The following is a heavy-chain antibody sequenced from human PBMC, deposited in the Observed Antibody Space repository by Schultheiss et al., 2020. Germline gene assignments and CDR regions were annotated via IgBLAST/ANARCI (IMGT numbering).Heavy chain of an antibody. CDR1: GGSFSGYY. Sequence: SETLSLTCAVYGGSFSGYYWSWIRQPPGKGLEWIGEINHNGNTNSNPSLKSRVTISVDTSKNQFSLKLSSVTAADTAVYYCARAISTKYYYDSSGYNPPLNWGQGTLVTVSS. CDR2: INHNGNT. J-gene: IGHJ4*02. CDR3: ARAISTKYYYDSSGYNPPLN. V-gene: IGHV4-34*01. D-gene: IGHD3-22*01.